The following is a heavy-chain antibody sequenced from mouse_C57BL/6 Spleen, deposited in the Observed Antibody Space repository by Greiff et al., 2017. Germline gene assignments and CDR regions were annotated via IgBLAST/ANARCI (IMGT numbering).Heavy chain of an antibody. Sequence: VMLVESDAELVKPGASVKISCKVSGYTFTDHTIHWMKQRPEQGLEWIGYIYPRDGSTKYNEKFKGKATLTADKSSSTAYMQLNSLTSEDSAVYFCARGWYGSSYEDAMDYWGQGTSVTVSS. CDR2: IYPRDGST. CDR1: GYTFTDHT. D-gene: IGHD1-1*01. J-gene: IGHJ4*01. V-gene: IGHV1-78*01. CDR3: ARGWYGSSYEDAMDY.